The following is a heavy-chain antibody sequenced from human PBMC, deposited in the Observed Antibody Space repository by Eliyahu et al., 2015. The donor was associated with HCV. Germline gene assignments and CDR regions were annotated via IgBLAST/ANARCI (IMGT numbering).Heavy chain of an antibody. V-gene: IGHV3-30*04. Sequence: PGRSLTLSCVASGFTFSNFAMHWVRQAPGKGRESVALISYDGSNKFHAISVRGRFTISRDNSKTTLYLQMDSLRPEDTAVYYCVRDHYAVSKRPYYFDYWGQGNLVTVSS. CDR1: GFTFSNFA. CDR2: ISYDGSNK. J-gene: IGHJ4*02. CDR3: VRDHYAVSKRPYYFDY. D-gene: IGHD3-16*01.